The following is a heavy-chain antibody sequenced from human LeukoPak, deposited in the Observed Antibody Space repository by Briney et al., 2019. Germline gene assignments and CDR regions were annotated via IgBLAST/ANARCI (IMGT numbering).Heavy chain of an antibody. CDR3: ARWGKKSNYFDY. J-gene: IGHJ4*02. V-gene: IGHV4-30-2*01. Sequence: SQTLSLTCTVSGGSISSGDYYWSWIRQPPGKGLEWIGYIYHSGSTYYNPSLKSRVTISVDRSKDQFSLKLSSVTAADTAVYYCARWGKKSNYFDYWGQGTLVTVSS. CDR2: IYHSGST. D-gene: IGHD3-16*01. CDR1: GGSISSGDYY.